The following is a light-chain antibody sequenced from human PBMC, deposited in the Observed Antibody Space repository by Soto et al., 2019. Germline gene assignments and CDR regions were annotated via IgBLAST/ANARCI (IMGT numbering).Light chain of an antibody. CDR3: QQYNSQRT. CDR2: KAS. J-gene: IGKJ1*01. CDR1: QSISNW. Sequence: DIQMTQSPSTLSASVGDRVTITCRASQSISNWLAWYQQKPGKAPKLLIYKASSLESGVPSRFSGSGSGTEFTLTISSLQPDDFATYCQQYNSQRTFGQGTKVEIK. V-gene: IGKV1-5*03.